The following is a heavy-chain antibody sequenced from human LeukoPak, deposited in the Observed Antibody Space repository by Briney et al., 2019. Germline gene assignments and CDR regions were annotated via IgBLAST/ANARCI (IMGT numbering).Heavy chain of an antibody. V-gene: IGHV3-23*01. J-gene: IGHJ4*02. CDR1: GFTFSSCA. CDR3: AKDPTDFDSSGQTYFDY. D-gene: IGHD3-22*01. Sequence: GGSLRLSCAASGFTFSSCAMSWVRQAPGKGLEWVSAISTSGGRTFYADSVKGRFTISRDNSKNTLYLQTNSLKAEDTAIYYCAKDPTDFDSSGQTYFDYWGQGTLVTVSS. CDR2: ISTSGGRT.